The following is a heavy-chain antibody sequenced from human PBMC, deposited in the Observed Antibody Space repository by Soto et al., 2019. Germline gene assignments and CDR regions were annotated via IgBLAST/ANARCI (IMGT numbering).Heavy chain of an antibody. D-gene: IGHD3-16*02. Sequence: QITLKESGPTLVNPTQTLTLTCTFSGFSLTTGGVGVGWSRQPPGKALEWLALIYWDDDKRYSPSLKSRLTITKDTSKNQVVLTLTNMDPVDTAPFYCAHVFKSNSGSYRYFDYWGQGTLVTVSS. CDR1: GFSLTTGGVG. CDR3: AHVFKSNSGSYRYFDY. V-gene: IGHV2-5*02. J-gene: IGHJ4*02. CDR2: IYWDDDK.